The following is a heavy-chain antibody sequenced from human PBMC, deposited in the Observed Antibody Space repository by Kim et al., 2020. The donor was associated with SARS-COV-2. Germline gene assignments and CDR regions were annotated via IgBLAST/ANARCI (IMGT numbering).Heavy chain of an antibody. V-gene: IGHV3-30*02. CDR3: AKAMYYDILTGYSGGDY. J-gene: IGHJ4*02. D-gene: IGHD3-9*01. Sequence: VRGRFTISRDNSKNTLYLQMNSLGAEDTAVYYCAKAMYYDILTGYSGGDYWGQGTLVTVSS.